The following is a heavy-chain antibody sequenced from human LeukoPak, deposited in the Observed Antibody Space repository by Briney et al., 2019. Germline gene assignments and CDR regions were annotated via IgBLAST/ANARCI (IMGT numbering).Heavy chain of an antibody. Sequence: GGSLRLSCAASGFTFSNYAMNWVRQAPGKGLEWVSSISSSSSYIYYADSVKGRFTISRDNAKNSLYLQMNSLRAEDTAVYYCAELGITMIGGVWGKGTTVTISS. CDR3: AELGITMIGGV. CDR2: ISSSSSYI. CDR1: GFTFSNYA. D-gene: IGHD3-10*02. V-gene: IGHV3-21*01. J-gene: IGHJ6*04.